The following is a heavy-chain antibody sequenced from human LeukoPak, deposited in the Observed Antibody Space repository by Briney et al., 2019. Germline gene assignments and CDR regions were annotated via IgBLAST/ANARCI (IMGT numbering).Heavy chain of an antibody. CDR1: GGSISSSSYY. D-gene: IGHD5-24*01. CDR3: ASTGNVEMATIFDY. V-gene: IGHV4-39*01. Sequence: SETLSLTCTVSGGSISSSSYYWGWIRQPPGKGLEWIGSIYYSGSTYYNPSLKSRVTISVDTSKNQFSLKLGSVTAADTAVYYCASTGNVEMATIFDYWGQGTLVTVSS. CDR2: IYYSGST. J-gene: IGHJ4*02.